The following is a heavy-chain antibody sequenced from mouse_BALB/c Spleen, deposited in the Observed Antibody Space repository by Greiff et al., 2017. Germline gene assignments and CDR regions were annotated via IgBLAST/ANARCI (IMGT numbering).Heavy chain of an antibody. CDR1: GYTFTSYW. CDR3: ARWWLLP. V-gene: IGHV1-7*01. CDR2: INPSTGYT. J-gene: IGHJ2*01. D-gene: IGHD2-3*01. Sequence: QVQLKESGAELAKPGASVKMSCKASGYTFTSYWMHWVKQRPGQGLEWIGYINPSTGYTEYNQKFKDKATLTADKSSSTAYMQLSSLTSEDSAVYYCARWWLLPWGQGTTLTVSS.